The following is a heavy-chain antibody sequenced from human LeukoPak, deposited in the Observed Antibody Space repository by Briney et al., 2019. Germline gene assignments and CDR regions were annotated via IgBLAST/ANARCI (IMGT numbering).Heavy chain of an antibody. D-gene: IGHD2-2*01. V-gene: IGHV3-21*01. CDR2: ISSSSSYI. J-gene: IGHJ4*02. Sequence: PGGSLRLSCAASGFTFSSYAMSWVRQAPGRGLEWVSSISSSSSYIYYADSVKGRFTISRDNAKNSLYLQMNSLRAEDTAVYYCARGAVVVPAASRADYWGQGTLVTVSS. CDR1: GFTFSSYA. CDR3: ARGAVVVPAASRADY.